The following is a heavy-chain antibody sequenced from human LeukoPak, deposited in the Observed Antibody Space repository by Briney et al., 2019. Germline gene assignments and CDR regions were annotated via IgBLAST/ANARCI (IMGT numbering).Heavy chain of an antibody. V-gene: IGHV1-8*01. D-gene: IGHD4-11*01. CDR2: MNPNSGNT. J-gene: IGHJ6*02. CDR3: ATYDYSNCYYYYGMDV. Sequence: ASVKVSCKASGYTFTSYDINWVRQATGQGLEWMGWMNPNSGNTGYAQKFQGRVTMTRNTSISTAYMELSSLRSEDTAVYYCATYDYSNCYYYYGMDVWGQGTTVTVSS. CDR1: GYTFTSYD.